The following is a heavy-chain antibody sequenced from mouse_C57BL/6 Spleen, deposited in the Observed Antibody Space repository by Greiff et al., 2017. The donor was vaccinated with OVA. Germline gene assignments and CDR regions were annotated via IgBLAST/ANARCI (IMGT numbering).Heavy chain of an antibody. D-gene: IGHD2-1*01. CDR1: GYTFTSYG. Sequence: QVQLQQSGAELARPGASVKLSCKASGYTFTSYGISWVKQRTGQGLEWIGEIYPRSGNTYYNEKFKGKATLTADKSSSTAYMELRSLTSEDSAVYFCARSPLLEDYAMDYWGQGTSVTVSS. V-gene: IGHV1-81*01. J-gene: IGHJ4*01. CDR3: ARSPLLEDYAMDY. CDR2: IYPRSGNT.